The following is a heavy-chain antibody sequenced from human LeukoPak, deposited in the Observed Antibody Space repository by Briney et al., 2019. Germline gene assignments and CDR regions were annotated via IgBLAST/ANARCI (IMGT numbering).Heavy chain of an antibody. D-gene: IGHD2-2*01. CDR1: GGSFSGYY. J-gene: IGHJ6*04. CDR3: ARGGSDIVVVPAARLHYYYYGMDV. CDR2: INHSGST. Sequence: SGTLSLTCAVYGGSFSGYYWSWIRQPPGKGLEWIGEINHSGSTNYNPSLKSRVTISVDTSKNQFSLKLSSVTAADTAVYYCARGGSDIVVVPAARLHYYYYGMDVWGKGTTVTVSS. V-gene: IGHV4-34*01.